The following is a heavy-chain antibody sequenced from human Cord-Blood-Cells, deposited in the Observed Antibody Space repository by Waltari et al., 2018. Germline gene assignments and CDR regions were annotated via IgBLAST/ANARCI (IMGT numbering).Heavy chain of an antibody. D-gene: IGHD4-17*01. CDR3: ARVGGDYVSHDAFDI. J-gene: IGHJ3*02. Sequence: QVQLQESGPGLVKPSGTLSLTCAVSGGPISSSNCWGWVRQPPGKGLEWIGEIYHSGSTNDNPSLKSRVTISVDKSKNQFSLKLSSVTAADTAVYYCARVGGDYVSHDAFDIWGQGTMVTVSS. V-gene: IGHV4-4*02. CDR1: GGPISSSNC. CDR2: IYHSGST.